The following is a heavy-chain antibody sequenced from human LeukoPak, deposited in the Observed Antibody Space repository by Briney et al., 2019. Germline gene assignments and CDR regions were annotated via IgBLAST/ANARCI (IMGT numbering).Heavy chain of an antibody. Sequence: AGGSLRLSCAASGFNVSNNYMSWVRQAPGKGLEWVSVIYSGGSTYYADSVKGRFTISRDNAKNSLYLQMNSLRAEDTAVYYCARDQDRVGIAAAGHYYYGMDVWGQGTTVTVSS. D-gene: IGHD6-13*01. V-gene: IGHV3-53*01. CDR2: IYSGGST. CDR1: GFNVSNNY. CDR3: ARDQDRVGIAAAGHYYYGMDV. J-gene: IGHJ6*02.